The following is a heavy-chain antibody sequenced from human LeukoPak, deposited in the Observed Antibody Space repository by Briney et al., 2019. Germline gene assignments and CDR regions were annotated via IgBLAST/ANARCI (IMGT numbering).Heavy chain of an antibody. CDR3: ARPTARLGWFDP. CDR1: GGSISSGNYY. Sequence: TSETLSLTCTVSGGSISSGNYYYSWIRQPAGKGLEWLGRIYTSGTTNYNPSLKSRVTISVDTSKNQFSLKLSSVTAADTAVYYCARPTARLGWFDPWGQGTLVTVSS. CDR2: IYTSGTT. V-gene: IGHV4-61*02. J-gene: IGHJ5*02. D-gene: IGHD6-6*01.